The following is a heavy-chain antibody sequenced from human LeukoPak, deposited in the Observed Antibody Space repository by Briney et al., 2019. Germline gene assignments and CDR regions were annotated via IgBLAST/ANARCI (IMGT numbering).Heavy chain of an antibody. J-gene: IGHJ4*02. CDR1: SGSISSSSYY. CDR2: IYYSGST. Sequence: SETLSLTCAVSSGSISSSSYYWGWIRQSPGKGLERIGSIYYSGSTYYNPSLKSRVTISVDTSKNQFSLKLSSVTAADTAVYYCARGYDILTGYYPAAFDYWGQGTLVTVSS. D-gene: IGHD3-9*01. V-gene: IGHV4-39*07. CDR3: ARGYDILTGYYPAAFDY.